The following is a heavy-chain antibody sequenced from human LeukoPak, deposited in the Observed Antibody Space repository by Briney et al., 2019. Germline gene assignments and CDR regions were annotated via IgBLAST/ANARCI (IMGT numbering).Heavy chain of an antibody. CDR2: VSYDGSNK. D-gene: IGHD2-15*01. J-gene: IGHJ4*02. V-gene: IGHV3-30-3*01. CDR1: GFTFSSYA. CDR3: ARALRNLVVLPY. Sequence: PGGSLRLSCAASGFTFSSYAMHWVRQAPGKGLEWVAVVSYDGSNKYYADSVKGRFTISRDNSKNTLYLQMNSLRAEDTAVYYCARALRNLVVLPYWGQGTLVTVSS.